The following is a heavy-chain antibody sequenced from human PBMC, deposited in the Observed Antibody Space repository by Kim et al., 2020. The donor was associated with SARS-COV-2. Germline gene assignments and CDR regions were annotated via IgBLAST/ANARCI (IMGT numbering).Heavy chain of an antibody. J-gene: IGHJ2*01. CDR3: ARHSLLQPHYYFDL. Sequence: GGSLRLSCVASGFTFGDYDMSWVRQAPGKRLEWVSRINWNGGSADYADSVKGRFTISRDNAKNSLYLHMNSLRGEDTAVYHCARHSLLQPHYYFDLWGRGTLVTVSS. CDR2: INWNGGSA. V-gene: IGHV3-20*01. CDR1: GFTFGDYD. D-gene: IGHD4-4*01.